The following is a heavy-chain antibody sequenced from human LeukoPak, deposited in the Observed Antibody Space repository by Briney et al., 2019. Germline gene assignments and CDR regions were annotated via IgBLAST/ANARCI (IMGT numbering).Heavy chain of an antibody. CDR1: GFTFSSYS. CDR3: ARASLHAFDI. D-gene: IGHD2-2*01. J-gene: IGHJ3*02. Sequence: PGGSLRLSCAASGFTFSSYSMNWVRQAPGKGLEWVSYIRSSSSTIYYADSVKGQFTISRDNAKNSLYLQMNSLRAEDTAVYYCARASLHAFDIWGQGTMVTVSS. V-gene: IGHV3-48*01. CDR2: IRSSSSTI.